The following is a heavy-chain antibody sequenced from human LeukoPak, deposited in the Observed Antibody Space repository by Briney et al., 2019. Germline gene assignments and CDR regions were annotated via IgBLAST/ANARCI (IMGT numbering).Heavy chain of an antibody. CDR2: IYYSGST. J-gene: IGHJ4*02. CDR3: AREKLLWFGELSDFDY. Sequence: PSETLSLTCTVSGVSISSSSYYWGWIRQPPGKGLEWIGSIYYSGSTYYNPSLKSRVTISVDTSKNQFSLKLSSVTAADTAVYYCAREKLLWFGELSDFDYWGQGTLVTVSS. CDR1: GVSISSSSYY. V-gene: IGHV4-39*07. D-gene: IGHD3-10*01.